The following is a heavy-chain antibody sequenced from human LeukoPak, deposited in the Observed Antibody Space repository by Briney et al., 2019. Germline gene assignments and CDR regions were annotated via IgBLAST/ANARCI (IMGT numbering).Heavy chain of an antibody. CDR3: AKNYYDYVWGGEPYYYYYMDV. D-gene: IGHD3-16*01. V-gene: IGHV1-2*02. CDR2: INPNSGGT. CDR1: GYTFSGYY. J-gene: IGHJ6*03. Sequence: ASVKVSCKASGYTFSGYYMHWVRQAPGQGLEWMGWINPNSGGTNYAQKFQGRVTMTRDTSIRTAYMELSRLRSDDTAVYYCAKNYYDYVWGGEPYYYYYMDVWAKGPRSPSP.